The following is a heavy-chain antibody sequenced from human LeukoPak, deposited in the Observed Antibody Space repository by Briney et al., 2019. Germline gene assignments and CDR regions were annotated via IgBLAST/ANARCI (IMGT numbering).Heavy chain of an antibody. CDR2: IKPDGSER. J-gene: IGHJ4*02. CDR3: ARRFCSRTSCQGFDY. CDR1: GFTCSSCW. D-gene: IGHD2-2*01. Sequence: GGSLRLSYAGSGFTCSSCWMSWVRQAPGKGLEWVANIKPDGSERYYVDSVKGRFTISRDNAKNSLYLQMNSLRAEDTAVYYCARRFCSRTSCQGFDYWGQGSLVIVFS. V-gene: IGHV3-7*01.